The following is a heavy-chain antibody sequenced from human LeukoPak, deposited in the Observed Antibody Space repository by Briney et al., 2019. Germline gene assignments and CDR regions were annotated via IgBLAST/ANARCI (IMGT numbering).Heavy chain of an antibody. CDR3: ATAGGITSGWFDP. CDR2: ISYDGSNK. J-gene: IGHJ5*02. CDR1: GFTFSSYA. D-gene: IGHD3-10*01. Sequence: GGSLRLSCAASGFTFSSYAMHWVRQAPGKGLEWVAVISYDGSNKYYADSVKGRFTISRDNSKNTLYLQMNSLRAEDTAVYYCATAGGITSGWFDPWGQGTLVTVSS. V-gene: IGHV3-30-3*01.